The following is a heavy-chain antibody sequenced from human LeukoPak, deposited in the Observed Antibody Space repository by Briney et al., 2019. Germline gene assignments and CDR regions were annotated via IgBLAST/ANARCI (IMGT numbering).Heavy chain of an antibody. CDR3: AREMNYDDYRTSDY. V-gene: IGHV1-2*02. J-gene: IGHJ4*02. CDR1: GYTLTGYY. Sequence: GASVKVSCKASGYTLTGYYMHWVRQAPGQGLEWMGWMNPNSGGTKYAQKFQGRVTMTRDTSISTAYMELSRLRSDDTAVYYCAREMNYDDYRTSDYWGQGTLVTVSS. CDR2: MNPNSGGT. D-gene: IGHD4-17*01.